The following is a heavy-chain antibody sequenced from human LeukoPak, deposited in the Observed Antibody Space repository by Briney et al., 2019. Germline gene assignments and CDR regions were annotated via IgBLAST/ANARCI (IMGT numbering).Heavy chain of an antibody. Sequence: RRAPGQXLEGRGIINPSGGRTSYAQKFQGRVTMTSAMSTSTVYMELSSLRSEDTAVYYCARDTFEFDYWGQGTLLTVSS. CDR2: INPSGGRT. J-gene: IGHJ4*02. V-gene: IGHV1-46*01. CDR3: ARDTFEFDY. D-gene: IGHD3-16*01.